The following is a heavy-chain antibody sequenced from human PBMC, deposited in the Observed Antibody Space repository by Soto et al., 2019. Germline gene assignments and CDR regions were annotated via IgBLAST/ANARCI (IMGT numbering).Heavy chain of an antibody. CDR2: FDPSDSYT. D-gene: IGHD3-3*01. CDR1: GYSFSRYW. CDR3: ARYDFWSGFDY. J-gene: IGHJ4*02. V-gene: IGHV5-10-1*01. Sequence: PWEFLKISRKGFGYSFSRYWISWVRQISGKGLEWMGRFDPSDSYTNYSPSFQAHLTISADKHISTPYLQWSSLKASDTAMYYGARYDFWSGFDYWGQGTLVTVSS.